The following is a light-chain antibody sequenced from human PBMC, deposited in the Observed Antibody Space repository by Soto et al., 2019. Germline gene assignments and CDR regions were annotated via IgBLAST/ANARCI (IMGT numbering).Light chain of an antibody. V-gene: IGKV1-5*03. CDR3: QHNHSYPLT. J-gene: IGKJ4*01. CDR2: KAS. CDR1: QSIDGW. Sequence: DIQMTQSPSTLSASIGDRVTITCRASQSIDGWLAWYQQKPGKAPKLLIYKASSLQSGVPLRFSGSGSGTEFTLTISSLQPDDVATYYCQHNHSYPLTFGGGTKVEIK.